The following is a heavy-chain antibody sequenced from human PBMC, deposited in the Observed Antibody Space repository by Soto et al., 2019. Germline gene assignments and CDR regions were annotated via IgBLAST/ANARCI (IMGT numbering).Heavy chain of an antibody. J-gene: IGHJ4*02. CDR1: GFTFSSYA. CDR3: ARKLGIAAAGTRVLDY. D-gene: IGHD6-13*01. Sequence: QVQLVESGGGVVQPGRSLRLSCAASGFTFSSYAMHWVHQAPGKGLEWVAVISYDGSNKYYADSVKGRFTISRDNSKNTLYLQMNSLRAEDTAVYYCARKLGIAAAGTRVLDYWGQGTLVTVSS. V-gene: IGHV3-30-3*01. CDR2: ISYDGSNK.